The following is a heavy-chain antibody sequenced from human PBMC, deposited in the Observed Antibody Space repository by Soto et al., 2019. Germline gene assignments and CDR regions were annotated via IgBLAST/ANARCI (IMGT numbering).Heavy chain of an antibody. Sequence: QVQLVQSGAEVKKPGSSVKVSCKASGGTFSSYAISWVRQAPGQGLEWMGGIIPIFGTATYAQKFQGRVTITADESTSTAYMELSSLRSEDTAVYYCARKDCSGGSCYYGIDVWGQGTTVTVSS. J-gene: IGHJ6*02. CDR3: ARKDCSGGSCYYGIDV. CDR1: GGTFSSYA. CDR2: IIPIFGTA. V-gene: IGHV1-69*12. D-gene: IGHD2-15*01.